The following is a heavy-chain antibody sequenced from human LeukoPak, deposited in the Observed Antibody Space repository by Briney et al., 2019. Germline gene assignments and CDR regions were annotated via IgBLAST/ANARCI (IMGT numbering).Heavy chain of an antibody. Sequence: SETLSLTCAVYGGSFSGYYWSWIRPPPGKGLEWIGEINHSGSTNYNPSLKSRVTISVDTSKNQFSLKLSSVTAADTAVYYCARGVTTTSSVYFDYWGQGTLVTVSS. CDR1: GGSFSGYY. CDR2: INHSGST. V-gene: IGHV4-34*01. J-gene: IGHJ4*02. D-gene: IGHD4-17*01. CDR3: ARGVTTTSSVYFDY.